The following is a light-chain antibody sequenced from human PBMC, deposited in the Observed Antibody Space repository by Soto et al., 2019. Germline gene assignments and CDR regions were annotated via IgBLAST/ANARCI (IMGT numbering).Light chain of an antibody. CDR2: GAS. Sequence: IVLTQSPGTLSLSPGEGASVSCRASQSLNSGYLAWYQQKPGQAPRLLIYGASSRATDIPDRFSGSGSGTDFTLTISRLEPEDFAVYYCQQYDRSPWTFGQGTKVEIK. V-gene: IGKV3-20*01. CDR3: QQYDRSPWT. CDR1: QSLNSGY. J-gene: IGKJ1*01.